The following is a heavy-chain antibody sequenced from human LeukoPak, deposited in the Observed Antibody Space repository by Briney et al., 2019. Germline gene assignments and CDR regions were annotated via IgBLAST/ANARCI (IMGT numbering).Heavy chain of an antibody. D-gene: IGHD3-16*01. V-gene: IGHV1-46*01. Sequence: ASVKVSCKASGNTFTSYYMHWVRQAPGQGLEWMGMINPSGGSTSYAQKFQGRVTMTRDTSTSTAYMELRSLRSDDTAVYYCARGGLRPVYGMDVWGQGTTVTVSS. J-gene: IGHJ6*02. CDR2: INPSGGST. CDR3: ARGGLRPVYGMDV. CDR1: GNTFTSYY.